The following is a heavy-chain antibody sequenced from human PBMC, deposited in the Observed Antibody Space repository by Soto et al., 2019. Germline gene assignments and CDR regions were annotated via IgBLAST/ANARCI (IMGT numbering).Heavy chain of an antibody. CDR3: ARGIN. V-gene: IGHV1-8*01. J-gene: IGHJ3*01. Sequence: QVQLVQSGAEVKRPGASVRVSCKASGYTFTSYDINWVRQATGQGLEWLGWMNPNSGNTGYAQKFQGRITLTRSTSTSTAYMELTSLRAEDTAVDYCARGINWGQGTMVTVSS. CDR2: MNPNSGNT. CDR1: GYTFTSYD.